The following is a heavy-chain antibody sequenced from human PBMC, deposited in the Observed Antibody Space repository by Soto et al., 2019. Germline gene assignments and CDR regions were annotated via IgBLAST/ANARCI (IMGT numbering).Heavy chain of an antibody. CDR1: GGSISSSSYY. D-gene: IGHD4-17*01. CDR3: TYYGDYVHYYYYGMDV. Sequence: PSETLSLTCTISGGSISSSSYYWGWIRQPPGKGLEWIGSIYYSGSTYYNPSLKSRVTISVDTSKNQFSLKLSSVTAADTAVYYCTYYGDYVHYYYYGMDVWGQGTTVT. CDR2: IYYSGST. J-gene: IGHJ6*02. V-gene: IGHV4-39*01.